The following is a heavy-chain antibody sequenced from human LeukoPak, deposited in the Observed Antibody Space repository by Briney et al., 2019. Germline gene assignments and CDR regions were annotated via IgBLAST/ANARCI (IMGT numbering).Heavy chain of an antibody. CDR2: INHSGST. CDR1: GGSFSGYY. CDR3: ASLRGIAARPGYYYYYMDV. D-gene: IGHD6-6*01. J-gene: IGHJ6*03. Sequence: SETLSLTCAVYGGSFSGYYWSWIRQPPGKGLEWIGEINHSGSTNYNLSLKSRVTISVDTSKNQFSLKLSSVTAADTAVYYCASLRGIAARPGYYYYYMDVWGKGTTVTVSS. V-gene: IGHV4-34*01.